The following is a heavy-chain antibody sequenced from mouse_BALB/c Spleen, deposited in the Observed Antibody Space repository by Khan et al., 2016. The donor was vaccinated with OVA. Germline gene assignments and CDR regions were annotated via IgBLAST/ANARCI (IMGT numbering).Heavy chain of an antibody. D-gene: IGHD4-1*01. V-gene: IGHV5-12*02. Sequence: EVELVESGGGLVQPGGSLKLSCATSGFTFSDYYMYWVRQTPEKRLEWVAYLSTRGTTTYYPDTLRGRFTISRDNAKNTLYLQMSRLESEDTAMYYCASELGRYYAMDYWGQGTSVTVSS. CDR1: GFTFSDYY. J-gene: IGHJ4*01. CDR3: ASELGRYYAMDY. CDR2: LSTRGTTT.